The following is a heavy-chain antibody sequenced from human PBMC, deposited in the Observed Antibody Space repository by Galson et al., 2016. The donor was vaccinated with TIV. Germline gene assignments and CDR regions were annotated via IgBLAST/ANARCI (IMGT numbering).Heavy chain of an antibody. D-gene: IGHD3-22*01. CDR1: GYTFANYG. Sequence: VKKPGASVKVSCKASGYTFANYGFSWVRQAPGQGLEWMGWISGYDGNTNYAQKFQGRVTMTTDTSTSTAYMESRSLRSDDTAVYYCARDRGSMTMILVVNYYYGMDVWGQGTTVTVSS. V-gene: IGHV1-18*04. J-gene: IGHJ6*02. CDR2: ISGYDGNT. CDR3: ARDRGSMTMILVVNYYYGMDV.